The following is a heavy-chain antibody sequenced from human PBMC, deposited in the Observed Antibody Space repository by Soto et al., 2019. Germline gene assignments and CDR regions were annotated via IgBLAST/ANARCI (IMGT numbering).Heavy chain of an antibody. D-gene: IGHD2-8*02. Sequence: SETLSLTCTVSGGSISSGGYYWSWIRQHPGKGLEWIGYIYYSGSTYYNPSLKSRVTISVDTSKNQFSLKLSSVTAADTAVYYCAREGSGGMATRAFDIWGQGTMVTVSS. CDR1: GGSISSGGYY. CDR3: AREGSGGMATRAFDI. V-gene: IGHV4-31*03. CDR2: IYYSGST. J-gene: IGHJ3*02.